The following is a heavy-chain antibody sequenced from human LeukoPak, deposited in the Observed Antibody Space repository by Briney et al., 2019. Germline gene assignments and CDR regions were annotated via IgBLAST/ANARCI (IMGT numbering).Heavy chain of an antibody. V-gene: IGHV3-7*01. CDR2: IKQDGSEK. CDR1: GFTFSSYW. CDR3: ARGHSSSSLGFDY. D-gene: IGHD6-6*01. Sequence: GGSLRLSCAASGFTFSSYWMSWVRQAPGKGLEWVANIKQDGSEKYYVDSVKGRFTISRDNAKNSLYLQMNSLRAEDTAVYYRARGHSSSSLGFDYWGQGTLVTVSS. J-gene: IGHJ4*02.